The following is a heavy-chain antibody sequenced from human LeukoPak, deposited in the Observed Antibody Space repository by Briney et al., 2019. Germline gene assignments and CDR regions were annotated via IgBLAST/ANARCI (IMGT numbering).Heavy chain of an antibody. D-gene: IGHD1-26*01. V-gene: IGHV4-61*02. Sequence: SETLSLTCTVSGGSISNGSYYWSWIRQPAGKGLEWIGRIYTSGSTNYNPSLRSRVTISVDTSKNQFSLKLSSVTAADTAVYYCARGTLMVGAIRWFDPWGQGTLVTVSS. J-gene: IGHJ5*02. CDR3: ARGTLMVGAIRWFDP. CDR2: IYTSGST. CDR1: GGSISNGSYY.